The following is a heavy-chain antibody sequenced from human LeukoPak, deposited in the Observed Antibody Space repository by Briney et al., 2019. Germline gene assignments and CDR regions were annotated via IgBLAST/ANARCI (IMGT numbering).Heavy chain of an antibody. D-gene: IGHD1-7*01. CDR2: INHSGST. V-gene: IGHV4-34*01. CDR3: AREGSNWNYYDNY. Sequence: SETLSLTCAVYGGSFSGYYWSWIRQPPGKGLEWIGEINHSGSTNYNPSLKSRVTISVDTSKNQFSLKLSSVTAADTAVYYCAREGSNWNYYDNYWGQGTLVTVSS. J-gene: IGHJ4*02. CDR1: GGSFSGYY.